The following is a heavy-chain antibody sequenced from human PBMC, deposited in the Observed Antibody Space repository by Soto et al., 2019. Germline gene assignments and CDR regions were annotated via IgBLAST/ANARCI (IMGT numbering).Heavy chain of an antibody. V-gene: IGHV3-30*03. CDR2: VSYDGDNE. CDR3: ARSYYDSSASYASYGMDV. CDR1: GFTFSNYS. Sequence: GGSLRLSCAASGFTFSNYSMHWVRQAPGKGLEWVAIVSYDGDNEYYADSVRGRFFISRDNAKNSLYLQMNSLRAEDTAVYYCARSYYDSSASYASYGMDVWGQGTTVTVSS. J-gene: IGHJ6*02. D-gene: IGHD3-22*01.